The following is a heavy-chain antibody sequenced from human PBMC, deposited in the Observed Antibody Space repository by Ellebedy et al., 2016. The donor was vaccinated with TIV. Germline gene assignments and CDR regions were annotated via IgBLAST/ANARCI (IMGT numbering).Heavy chain of an antibody. CDR3: ARHGPQWFDAFDL. Sequence: SETLSLTCAVSGVSITSHFWSWIRQPAGGGLEWIGRLHPSGTPNYNPSLKSRVIMSLDTSKDQFSLKLSSLNAADTAVYYCARHGPQWFDAFDLWGQGTLVTVSS. CDR1: GVSITSHF. D-gene: IGHD3-22*01. J-gene: IGHJ3*01. V-gene: IGHV4-4*07. CDR2: LHPSGTP.